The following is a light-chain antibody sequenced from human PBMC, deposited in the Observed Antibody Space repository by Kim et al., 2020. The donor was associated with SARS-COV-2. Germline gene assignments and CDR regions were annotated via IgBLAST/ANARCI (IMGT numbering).Light chain of an antibody. CDR1: SSDVGGYNY. CDR2: DVS. V-gene: IGLV2-11*01. J-gene: IGLJ3*02. CDR3: CSYAGSYTFWV. Sequence: SFTVSCTGTSSDVGGYNYVSWYQQHPGKAPKLMIYDVSKRPSGVPDRFSGSKSGNTASLTISGLQAEDEADYYCCSYAGSYTFWVFGGGTQLTVL.